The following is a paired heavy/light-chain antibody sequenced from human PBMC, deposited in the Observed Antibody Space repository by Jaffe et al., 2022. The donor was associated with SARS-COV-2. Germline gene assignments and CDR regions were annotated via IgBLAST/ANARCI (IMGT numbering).Light chain of an antibody. CDR1: QSVSNY. V-gene: IGKV3-20*01. J-gene: IGKJ4*01. CDR3: QQYGSSPPVT. Sequence: EVVLTQSPGTLSLSPGDRAILSCRASQSVSNYLAWYLLRPGQAPRLLIYAASSRAPGVPDRFSGSGSGTDFTLTISRLEPEDFAVYCCQQYGSSPPVTFGGGTKVEIK. CDR2: AAS.
Heavy chain of an antibody. V-gene: IGHV4-4*07. CDR1: GGSFGSRH. CDR2: VSASGGT. D-gene: IGHD3-22*01. Sequence: QEQLQESGPGLVKPSETLSLMCNVSGGSFGSRHWSWIRQPAGKGQEWIGRVSASGGTNYNPSLRSRVAMSVDTSKKQLSLRLNSMTAADTAVYYCAREADFYFDGSGYPLKAGKGVKYFDLWGQGTQVTVSS. J-gene: IGHJ4*02. CDR3: AREADFYFDGSGYPLKAGKGVKYFDL.